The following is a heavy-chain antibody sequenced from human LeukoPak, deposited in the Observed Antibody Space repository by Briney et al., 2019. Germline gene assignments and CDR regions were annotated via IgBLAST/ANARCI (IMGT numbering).Heavy chain of an antibody. CDR1: GGSISSYY. V-gene: IGHV4-59*01. CDR3: ACFDWYSTPAYMDV. D-gene: IGHD3-9*01. Sequence: PSETLSLSCTVSGGSISSYYWSLIRQPPGKGLEWVWYIYYSGSTNYNPSLKSRVTISVDTSKNQFSLKLSSVTAADTAVYYCACFDWYSTPAYMDVWGEGTTITVSS. CDR2: IYYSGST. J-gene: IGHJ6*03.